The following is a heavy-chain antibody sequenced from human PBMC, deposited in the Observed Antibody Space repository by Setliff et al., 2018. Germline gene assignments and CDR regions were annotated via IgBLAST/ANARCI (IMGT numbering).Heavy chain of an antibody. CDR3: ARLPNYVWGSPVDY. CDR1: GASITNINYY. CDR2: IFYSGRT. V-gene: IGHV4-39*01. J-gene: IGHJ4*02. D-gene: IGHD3-16*01. Sequence: PSETLSLTCTVSGASITNINYYWGLIRQPPGKGLEWIGSIFYSGRTFYNPSLKSRVTISVDTSKNQFSLTQSSVTAADTAVYYCARLPNYVWGSPVDYWGQGTLVTVSS.